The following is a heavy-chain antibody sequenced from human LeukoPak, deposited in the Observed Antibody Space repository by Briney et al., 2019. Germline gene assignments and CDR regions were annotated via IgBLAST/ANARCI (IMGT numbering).Heavy chain of an antibody. CDR1: GGSISSYY. V-gene: IGHV4-59*01. J-gene: IGHJ3*02. Sequence: SETLSLTCTVSGGSISSYYWSWIRQPPGKGLEWIGYIYYSGSTNYNPSLKSRVTISVDTSKNQFSLKLSSVTAADTAVYYCAGVIDCSSTSCYYSDAFDIWGQGTMVTVSS. D-gene: IGHD2-2*01. CDR2: IYYSGST. CDR3: AGVIDCSSTSCYYSDAFDI.